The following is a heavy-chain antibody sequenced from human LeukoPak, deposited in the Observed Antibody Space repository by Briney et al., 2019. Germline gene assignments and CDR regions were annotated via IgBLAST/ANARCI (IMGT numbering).Heavy chain of an antibody. CDR2: INPNSGGT. CDR1: GYTFTGYY. Sequence: ASVKVSCKASGYTFTGYYMHWVRQVPGQGLEWMGWINPNSGGTNYAQKFQGRVTMTRDTSISTAYMELSRLRSDDTAVYYYARDLQETTARKLRLGELFSDHWGQGTLVTVSS. CDR3: ARDLQETTARKLRLGELFSDH. V-gene: IGHV1-2*02. D-gene: IGHD3-16*01. J-gene: IGHJ4*02.